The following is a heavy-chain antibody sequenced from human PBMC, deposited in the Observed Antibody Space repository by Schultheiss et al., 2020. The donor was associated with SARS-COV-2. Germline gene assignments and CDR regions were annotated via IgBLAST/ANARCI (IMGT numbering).Heavy chain of an antibody. Sequence: GGSLRLSCAASGFTFSSYAMHWVRQAPGKGLEWVAVIWYDGSNKYYADSVKGRFTISRDNAKNSLYLQMNSLRAEDTAVYYCARDGLLWFGELPFYYYGMDVWGQGTTVTVSS. CDR3: ARDGLLWFGELPFYYYGMDV. CDR1: GFTFSSYA. V-gene: IGHV3-33*08. J-gene: IGHJ6*02. D-gene: IGHD3-10*01. CDR2: IWYDGSNK.